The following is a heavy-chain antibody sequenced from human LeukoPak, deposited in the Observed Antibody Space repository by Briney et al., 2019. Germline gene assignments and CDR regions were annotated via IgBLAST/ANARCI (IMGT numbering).Heavy chain of an antibody. CDR2: IYYSGST. D-gene: IGHD3-22*01. CDR3: ARDRSYYYDSHGYPEHSQH. CDR1: GGSISSSSYY. V-gene: IGHV4-39*02. J-gene: IGHJ1*01. Sequence: PSETLSLTCTVSGGSISSSSYYWGWIRQPPGKGLEWIGSIYYSGSTYYNPSLKSRVTISVDTSKNQFSLKLSSVTAADTAVYYCARDRSYYYDSHGYPEHSQHWGQGTLVTVSS.